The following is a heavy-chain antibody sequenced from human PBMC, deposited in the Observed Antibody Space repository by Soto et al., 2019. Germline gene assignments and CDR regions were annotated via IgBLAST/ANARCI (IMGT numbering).Heavy chain of an antibody. J-gene: IGHJ4*02. CDR1: GFTFSDYY. Sequence: XGSLRLSCAAAGFTFSDYYMSWIRQAPGKGLEWVSYISSSSSYTNYADSVKGRFTISRDNAKNSLYLQMNSLRAEDTAVYYCARGYSSGWSQHCWGQGSLVTVSS. V-gene: IGHV3-11*06. CDR3: ARGYSSGWSQHC. CDR2: ISSSSSYT. D-gene: IGHD6-19*01.